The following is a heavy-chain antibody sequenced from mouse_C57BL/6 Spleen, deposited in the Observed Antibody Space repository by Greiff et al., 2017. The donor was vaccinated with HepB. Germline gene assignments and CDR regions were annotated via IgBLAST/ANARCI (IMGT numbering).Heavy chain of an antibody. CDR1: GYTFTSYW. D-gene: IGHD2-5*01. Sequence: VQLQQPGAELVKPGASVKMSCKASGYTFTSYWITWVKQRPGQGLEWIGDIYPGSGSTNYNEKFKSKATLTVDTSSSTAYMQLGSLTSEDSAVYYCARRNSNYGGYYAMDYWGQGTSVTVSS. CDR2: IYPGSGST. V-gene: IGHV1-55*01. CDR3: ARRNSNYGGYYAMDY. J-gene: IGHJ4*01.